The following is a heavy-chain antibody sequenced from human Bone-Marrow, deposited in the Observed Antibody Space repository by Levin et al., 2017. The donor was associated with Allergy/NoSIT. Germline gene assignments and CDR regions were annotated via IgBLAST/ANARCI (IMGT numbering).Heavy chain of an antibody. J-gene: IGHJ4*02. Sequence: SQTLSLTCAVYGGSFSGYYWTWIRPSPGKRLEWIGEVTHSGSANYNPSLRSRVTISVDTSKRQFSLRLTSVTAADTAVYYCARQLGFTSGWSDYWGQGTLVTVSS. CDR2: VTHSGSA. CDR3: ARQLGFTSGWSDY. CDR1: GGSFSGYY. V-gene: IGHV4-34*01. D-gene: IGHD6-19*01.